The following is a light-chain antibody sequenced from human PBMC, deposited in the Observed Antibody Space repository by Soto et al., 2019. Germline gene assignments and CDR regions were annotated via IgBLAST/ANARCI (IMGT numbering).Light chain of an antibody. CDR1: QSVSSN. V-gene: IGKV3-15*01. J-gene: IGKJ2*01. CDR2: GAS. Sequence: EIVMTQSPATLSVSPGERATLSCRASQSVSSNLAWYQRNPGQVPSLLIYGASTRATGIPARFSGSGSGTEFTLTISSLQSEDFAVYYCQQYNNWPYTFGQGTKLEIK. CDR3: QQYNNWPYT.